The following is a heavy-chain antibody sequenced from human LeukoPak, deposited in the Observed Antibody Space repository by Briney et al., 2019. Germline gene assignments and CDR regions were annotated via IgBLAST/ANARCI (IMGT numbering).Heavy chain of an antibody. V-gene: IGHV1-18*01. CDR1: GYTFTSYG. J-gene: IGHJ5*02. D-gene: IGHD3-9*01. CDR3: ARDIVRYYDILTGYYTLNWFDP. Sequence: ASVKVSCKASGYTFTSYGISWVRQAPGQGLEWMGWISAYNGNTNYAQKLQGRVTMTTDTSTSTAYMELRSLRSDDTAVYYCARDIVRYYDILTGYYTLNWFDPWGQGTLVTVSS. CDR2: ISAYNGNT.